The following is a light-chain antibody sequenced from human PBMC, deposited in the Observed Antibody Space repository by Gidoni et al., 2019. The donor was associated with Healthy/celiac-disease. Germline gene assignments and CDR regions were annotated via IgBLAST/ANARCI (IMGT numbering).Light chain of an antibody. CDR3: SSRV. Sequence: QSALTQPASVSGSPGQSITISCTGTSSDVGVYNYVSWYQQPPGKAPKLMIYEVSNRPSGVSNRFSGSKSVNTASLTISGLQAEDEADYYCSSRVFGTGTKVTVL. V-gene: IGLV2-14*01. CDR2: EVS. CDR1: SSDVGVYNY. J-gene: IGLJ1*01.